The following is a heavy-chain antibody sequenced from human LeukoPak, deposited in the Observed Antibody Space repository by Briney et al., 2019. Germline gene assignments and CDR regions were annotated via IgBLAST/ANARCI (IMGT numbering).Heavy chain of an antibody. CDR3: ARSRAFNSGAFDP. CDR1: GGSISSGGYY. D-gene: IGHD1-26*01. J-gene: IGHJ5*02. Sequence: PSQTLSLTCSVSGGSISSGGYYWSWIRQHPGKGLEWIGYIYYSGSTYYNPSLKSRVTISVDTSKNQFSLRLNSVTAADTAVYYYARSRAFNSGAFDPWGQGSLVTVSS. V-gene: IGHV4-31*03. CDR2: IYYSGST.